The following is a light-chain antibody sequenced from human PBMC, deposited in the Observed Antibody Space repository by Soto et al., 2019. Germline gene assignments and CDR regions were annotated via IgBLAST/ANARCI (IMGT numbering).Light chain of an antibody. CDR1: SSDVRSYNR. J-gene: IGLJ1*01. CDR3: QTSHSGLIGLI. Sequence: QSALTQPPSVSGSPGQSVTISCTGTSSDVRSYNRVSWYQQSPGTAPKLMIYEVSNRPSGVSDRFSGSKSGNTASLTISGLQAEDEADYYCQTSHSGLIGLIFGTGTKLTVL. CDR2: EVS. V-gene: IGLV2-18*01.